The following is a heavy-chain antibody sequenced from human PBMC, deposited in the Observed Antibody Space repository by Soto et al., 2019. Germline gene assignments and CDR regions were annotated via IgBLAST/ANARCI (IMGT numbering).Heavy chain of an antibody. Sequence: WTWIRQPPGKGLEWIAYISYSGTTKYNPSVRGRVTISVVTSTNQVSLTMTSVTAAVTAVYYCARESNEAFDIWGQGAMVTVSS. V-gene: IGHV4-59*01. CDR2: ISYSGTT. CDR3: ARESNEAFDI. J-gene: IGHJ3*02.